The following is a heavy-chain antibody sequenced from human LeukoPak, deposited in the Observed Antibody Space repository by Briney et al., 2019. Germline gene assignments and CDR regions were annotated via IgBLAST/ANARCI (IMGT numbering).Heavy chain of an antibody. CDR3: ARALIVVADDYYYGMDV. D-gene: IGHD6-19*01. Sequence: PGGSLRLSCAASGFTFSTYWMSWGRQAPGKGGEWGANIKRDGSEKYYVDSVKGGFTISREKGKNTLYMEKKRQREGDTAVYYCARALIVVADDYYYGMDVWGQGTTVTVSS. CDR1: GFTFSTYW. J-gene: IGHJ6*02. V-gene: IGHV3-7*01. CDR2: IKRDGSEK.